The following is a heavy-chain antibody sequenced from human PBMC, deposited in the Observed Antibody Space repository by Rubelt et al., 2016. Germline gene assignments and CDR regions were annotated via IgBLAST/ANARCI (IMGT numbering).Heavy chain of an antibody. J-gene: IGHJ6*02. D-gene: IGHD3-10*01. Sequence: GGSISSNNWRTWLRQPPGKGLEWIGEIFHSGSTTYNPSLKSRLTISIDTSGNQFSLKLSSVTAADTALYYCARRASNSLGFDYGMDVWGQGTTVTVSS. V-gene: IGHV4-4*02. CDR2: IFHSGST. CDR1: GGSISSNNW. CDR3: ARRASNSLGFDYGMDV.